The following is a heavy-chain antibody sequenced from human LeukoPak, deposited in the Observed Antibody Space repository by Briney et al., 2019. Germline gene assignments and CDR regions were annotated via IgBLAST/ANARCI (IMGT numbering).Heavy chain of an antibody. V-gene: IGHV3-15*01. CDR3: TTDLLQNWFDP. CDR2: IKNKTDGGTT. CDR1: GFTFSNAW. J-gene: IGHJ5*02. Sequence: PGGSLRLSCAASGFTFSNAWMSSVRQAAGQGLEWVGLIKNKTDGGTTDYAAHVKGRFTISRDDSKNTLYLQMNSLKTEDTAVYYCTTDLLQNWFDPWGEGTLVTVSS.